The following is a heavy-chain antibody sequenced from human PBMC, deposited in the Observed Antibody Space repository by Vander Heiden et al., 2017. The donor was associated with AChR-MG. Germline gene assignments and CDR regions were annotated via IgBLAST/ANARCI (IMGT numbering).Heavy chain of an antibody. J-gene: IGHJ6*02. Sequence: QVQLVQSGAEVKKPGAQVKVPCRALGNTFTSYAMHWVRQAPGQRLEWMGWINAGNGNTKNAQKFQGRVTITRDTSASTAYMEMSSMRSEDTAVYYCAREGVATGMDVWGQGTTVTVSS. V-gene: IGHV1-3*01. CDR1: GNTFTSYA. D-gene: IGHD5-12*01. CDR3: AREGVATGMDV. CDR2: INAGNGNT.